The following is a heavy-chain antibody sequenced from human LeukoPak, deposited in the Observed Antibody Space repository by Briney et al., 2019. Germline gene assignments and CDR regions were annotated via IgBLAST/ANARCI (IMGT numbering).Heavy chain of an antibody. D-gene: IGHD4-17*01. CDR2: VNKNGESI. V-gene: IGHV3-48*03. CDR1: GFSFSTYG. Sequence: GGSLRLSCATSGFSFSTYGMEWVRQAPGEGLEWVSYVNKNGESIYYADSVRGRFTISRDNAKNSLYLQMNSLRAEDTAVYYCARNAYGAQTPSDVWGQGTTVTVSS. J-gene: IGHJ6*02. CDR3: ARNAYGAQTPSDV.